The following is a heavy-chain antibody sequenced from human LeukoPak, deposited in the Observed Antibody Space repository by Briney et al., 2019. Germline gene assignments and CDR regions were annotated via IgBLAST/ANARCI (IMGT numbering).Heavy chain of an antibody. CDR1: GFTFSSYG. CDR2: IRFDGSYK. CDR3: AKDSDCTTTTCYDYYYYYMDV. Sequence: GGSLRLSCAASGFTFSSYGIHWVRQGPGKGLEWVAFIRFDGSYKYYADSVKGRFTISRDNSKNTLFLEMNSMRAEDTAVYYCAKDSDCTTTTCYDYYYYYMDVWGKGTTVTVSS. D-gene: IGHD2-2*01. V-gene: IGHV3-30*02. J-gene: IGHJ6*03.